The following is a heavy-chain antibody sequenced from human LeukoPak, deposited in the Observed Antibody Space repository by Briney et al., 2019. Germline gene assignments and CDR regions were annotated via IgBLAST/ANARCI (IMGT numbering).Heavy chain of an antibody. D-gene: IGHD6-19*01. Sequence: SGGSLRLSCAASGFTFSSYGMHWVRQAPGKGLEWVAFIRYDGSNKYYADSVKGRFTISRDNSKNTLYLQMNSLRAEDTAVYYCARGFNGIAVAGTGGFPNDYWGQGTLVTISS. V-gene: IGHV3-30*02. CDR1: GFTFSSYG. CDR3: ARGFNGIAVAGTGGFPNDY. CDR2: IRYDGSNK. J-gene: IGHJ4*02.